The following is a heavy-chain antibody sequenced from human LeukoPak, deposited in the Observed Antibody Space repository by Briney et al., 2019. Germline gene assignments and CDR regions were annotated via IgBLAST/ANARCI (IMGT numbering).Heavy chain of an antibody. CDR1: GFTVSSNY. CDR3: ARVLSGRGSLYDYYYYMDV. Sequence: PGGSLRLSCAASGFTVSSNYMSWVRQAPEKGLEWVSVTYSNGRTYYADSAKGRFTISRDISKNTLYLQMNSLRAEDTAVYYCARVLSGRGSLYDYYYYMDVWGKGTTVTISS. D-gene: IGHD3-10*01. V-gene: IGHV3-53*01. J-gene: IGHJ6*03. CDR2: TYSNGRT.